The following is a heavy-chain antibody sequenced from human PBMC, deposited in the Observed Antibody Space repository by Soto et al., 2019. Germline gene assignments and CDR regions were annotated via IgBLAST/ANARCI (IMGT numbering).Heavy chain of an antibody. V-gene: IGHV3-7*01. J-gene: IGHJ4*02. CDR1: GFTFSTYW. Sequence: EVPLVESGGGLVQPGGSLRLSCAASGFTFSTYWMTWVRRPPGKGLEWVANRDQDGSERYYVYSVRGRFTISRDNAKKSLYLQMNSLRAEDTAVYYCVCGGNFFVYWGQGTLVTVSP. D-gene: IGHD3-16*01. CDR2: RDQDGSER. CDR3: VCGGNFFVY.